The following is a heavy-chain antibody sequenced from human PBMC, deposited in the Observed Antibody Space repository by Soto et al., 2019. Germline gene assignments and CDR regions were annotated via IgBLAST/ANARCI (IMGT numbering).Heavy chain of an antibody. CDR3: ARNSGYFFFQSEDGIRDTVPVSAFLLNRSSDL. J-gene: IGHJ2*01. CDR2: ISAYNGNT. Sequence: GLEWMGWISAYNGNTNYAQKLQGRVTMTTDTSTSTAYMEMRSLRSDDTAVYYCARNSGYFFFQSEDGIRDTVPVSAFLLNRSSDL. V-gene: IGHV1-18*01. D-gene: IGHD2-21*01.